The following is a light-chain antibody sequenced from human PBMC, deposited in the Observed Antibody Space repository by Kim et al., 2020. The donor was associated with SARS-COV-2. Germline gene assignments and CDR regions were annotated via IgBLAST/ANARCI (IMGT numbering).Light chain of an antibody. J-gene: IGLJ3*02. V-gene: IGLV1-44*01. CDR2: AYD. CDR1: SSNIGKNT. Sequence: GQRVTISCSGSSSNIGKNTVIWCQQSPGTAPKLLISAYDQRPSGIPDRFSGSKSGTSASLVISGLQSEDEADYYCAVWDDILSSPVFGGGTQLTVL. CDR3: AVWDDILSSPV.